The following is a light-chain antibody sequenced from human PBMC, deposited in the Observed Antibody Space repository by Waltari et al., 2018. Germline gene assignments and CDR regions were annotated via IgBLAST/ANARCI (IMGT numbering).Light chain of an antibody. CDR3: SSFTTSKTRV. J-gene: IGLJ2*01. CDR1: SNDIGAYDF. Sequence: QSALIQPASLSASPGQSITISCTGTSNDIGAYDFVSWHPQHPGKVPKLIIYDVDIRPSGISNRFSGSKSGNTASLTISGLQAEDDSDYYCSSFTTSKTRVFGGGTRVTVL. CDR2: DVD. V-gene: IGLV2-14*03.